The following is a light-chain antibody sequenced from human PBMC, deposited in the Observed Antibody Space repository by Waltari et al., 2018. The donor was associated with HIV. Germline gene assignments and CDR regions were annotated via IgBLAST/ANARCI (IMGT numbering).Light chain of an antibody. CDR2: KNY. CDR1: SSNIGNDN. Sequence: QSVLTQPPSASGTPGQTVTTSCSGGSSNIGNDNVYWYQQLPGMTPKLLIYKNYVRPSGVPARFAGSKSDTSASLAISGLRSADEAEYYCVGWDSSLSAYVFGAGTNVTVL. V-gene: IGLV1-47*01. CDR3: VGWDSSLSAYV. J-gene: IGLJ1*01.